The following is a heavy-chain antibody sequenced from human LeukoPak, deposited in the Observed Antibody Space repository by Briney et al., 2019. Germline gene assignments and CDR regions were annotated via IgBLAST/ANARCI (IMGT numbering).Heavy chain of an antibody. CDR3: ASFDFWSGHNWFDP. CDR2: INHSGST. CDR1: GGSFSGYY. D-gene: IGHD3-3*01. J-gene: IGHJ5*02. V-gene: IGHV4-34*01. Sequence: SETLSLTCAVYGGSFSGYYWSWIRQPPGKGLEWIGEINHSGSTNYNPSLKSRVTISVDTSKNQFSLKLSSVTAADTAVYYCASFDFWSGHNWFDPWGQGTLVTVSS.